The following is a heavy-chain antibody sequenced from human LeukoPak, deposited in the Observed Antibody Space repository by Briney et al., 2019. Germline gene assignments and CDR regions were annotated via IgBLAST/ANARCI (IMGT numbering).Heavy chain of an antibody. CDR2: INPNSGGT. CDR3: ARERGRYSNSNFDY. Sequence: ASVKVSCEASGYTFTGYYMHWVRQAPGQGLEWMGWINPNSGGTNYAQKFQGRVTMTRDTSISTAYMELSRLRSDDTAVYYCARERGRYSNSNFDYWGQGTLVTVSS. D-gene: IGHD4-11*01. CDR1: GYTFTGYY. V-gene: IGHV1-2*02. J-gene: IGHJ4*02.